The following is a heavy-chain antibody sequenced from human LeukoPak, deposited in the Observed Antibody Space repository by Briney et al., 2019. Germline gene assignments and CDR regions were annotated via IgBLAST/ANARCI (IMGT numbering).Heavy chain of an antibody. V-gene: IGHV4-4*07. D-gene: IGHD2-15*01. Sequence: SETLSLTCTVSGDSINNYYWSWIRQPAGKGLEWIGRIYKSGSIDYNPSLRSRVTMSLDMSKNQFSLKLNSVTAADTAVYYCARDCSGATCYPGAFDIWGQGTMVTVSS. CDR3: ARDCSGATCYPGAFDI. CDR1: GDSINNYY. CDR2: IYKSGSI. J-gene: IGHJ3*02.